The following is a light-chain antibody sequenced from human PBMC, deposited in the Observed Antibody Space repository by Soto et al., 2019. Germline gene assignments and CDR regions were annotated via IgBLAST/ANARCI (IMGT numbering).Light chain of an antibody. J-gene: IGKJ1*01. V-gene: IGKV3-15*01. Sequence: EVVMTQSPDTLSVSPGERATLSCRASQSVSSSLAWYQQKPGQAPRLLIYGASTRATGVPARFSGSGSGTDFTLTISSLQSEEVAVYYCQHFHNWPPWTFGQGTRVEIK. CDR1: QSVSSS. CDR2: GAS. CDR3: QHFHNWPPWT.